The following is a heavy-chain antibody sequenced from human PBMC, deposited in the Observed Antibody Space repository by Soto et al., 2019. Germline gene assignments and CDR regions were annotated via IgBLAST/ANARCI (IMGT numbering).Heavy chain of an antibody. Sequence: PSETLSLTCTVSGGYISSSSYYWGWISQPPGKGLEWIGSIYYSGSTYYNPSLKSRVTISVDTSKNQFSLKLSSVTAADTAVYYCARRVRYGYYFDYWGQGTLVTVSS. V-gene: IGHV4-39*01. D-gene: IGHD3-10*01. CDR1: GGYISSSSYY. J-gene: IGHJ4*02. CDR2: IYYSGST. CDR3: ARRVRYGYYFDY.